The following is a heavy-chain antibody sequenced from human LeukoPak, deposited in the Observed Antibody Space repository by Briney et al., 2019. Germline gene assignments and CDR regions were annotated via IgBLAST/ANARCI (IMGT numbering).Heavy chain of an antibody. D-gene: IGHD6-19*01. Sequence: GGSLRLSCAASGFTFSSYWMTWVRQAPGKGLEWVGRIRSKTDGGTIDYAAPVKGRFSISRDDSKNTLYLQMNSLKTEDTAVYYCTTGTEQQWLSLDHWGQGTLVTVSS. J-gene: IGHJ5*02. CDR3: TTGTEQQWLSLDH. CDR2: IRSKTDGGTI. V-gene: IGHV3-15*01. CDR1: GFTFSSYW.